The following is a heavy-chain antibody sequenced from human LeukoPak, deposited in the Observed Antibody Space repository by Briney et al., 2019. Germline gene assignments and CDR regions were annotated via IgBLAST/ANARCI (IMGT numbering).Heavy chain of an antibody. D-gene: IGHD2-15*01. J-gene: IGHJ4*02. CDR3: AKGPWYQLFPEDY. V-gene: IGHV3-30*18. Sequence: GGSLRLSCAASGFTFSRHGMHWVRQAPGKGLEWVAVISYDGSNKYYEDSVKGRFTISRDNSKNTLYLQMNSLRAEDTAVYYCAKGPWYQLFPEDYWGQGTLVTVSS. CDR2: ISYDGSNK. CDR1: GFTFSRHG.